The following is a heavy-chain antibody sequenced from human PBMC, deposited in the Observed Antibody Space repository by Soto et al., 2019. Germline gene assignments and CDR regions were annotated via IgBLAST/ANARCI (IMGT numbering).Heavy chain of an antibody. CDR3: AKLQSWRALDY. Sequence: EVLLLESGGGLVQPGVSLRLSCAASGFTFSNYDMGWVRQAPGKGLELVSFISGSGSGPYYADSVKGLFTISRDNAENTLYLQMNSLRVEDTAVYYCAKLQSWRALDYWGQGTLVIVSS. CDR1: GFTFSNYD. J-gene: IGHJ4*02. V-gene: IGHV3-23*01. D-gene: IGHD6-13*01. CDR2: ISGSGSGP.